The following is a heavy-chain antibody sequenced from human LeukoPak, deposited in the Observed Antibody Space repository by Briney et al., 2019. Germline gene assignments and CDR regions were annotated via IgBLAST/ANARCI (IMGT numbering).Heavy chain of an antibody. D-gene: IGHD3-3*01. V-gene: IGHV3-7*01. J-gene: IGHJ4*02. Sequence: GGSLRLSCTASGFPFSTYWLSWVRQAPGKGLEWVANINQDGSGEYYAGSVRGRFTIARDNAKNSLYLQMNSLRAEDTAVYYCARDDDVWSGWGHWGRGTLVTVSS. CDR1: GFPFSTYW. CDR2: INQDGSGE. CDR3: ARDDDVWSGWGH.